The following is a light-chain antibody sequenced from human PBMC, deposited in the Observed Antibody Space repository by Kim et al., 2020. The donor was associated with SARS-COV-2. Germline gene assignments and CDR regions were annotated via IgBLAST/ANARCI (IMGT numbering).Light chain of an antibody. CDR2: KVS. J-gene: IGKJ1*01. CDR3: MQATHWPPCT. CDR1: PSPVPSDGKPY. V-gene: IGKV2-30*02. Sequence: ASNPCRSWPSPVPSDGKPYLKWFQQKPGQTPRRLIFKVSHRDPGVPDRFSGSGSGHGFPLKISTVGGGGVGVYYCMQATHWPPCTFGQGTKVDIK.